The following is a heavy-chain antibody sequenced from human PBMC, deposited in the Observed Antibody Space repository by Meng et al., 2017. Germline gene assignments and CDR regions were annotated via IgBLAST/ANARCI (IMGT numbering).Heavy chain of an antibody. Sequence: QVPLCHFGAGVKEPGASVKVSCKASGYTFTSYAMHWVRQAPGQSLEWMGWLNAGNGDTKYSQKFQGRVTITRDSSASTAYMELSSLRSEDTAVYYCARDSCTGGICYRGSFDYWAQGTLVTVSS. CDR2: LNAGNGDT. V-gene: IGHV1-3*01. CDR3: ARDSCTGGICYRGSFDY. J-gene: IGHJ4*02. CDR1: GYTFTSYA. D-gene: IGHD2-15*01.